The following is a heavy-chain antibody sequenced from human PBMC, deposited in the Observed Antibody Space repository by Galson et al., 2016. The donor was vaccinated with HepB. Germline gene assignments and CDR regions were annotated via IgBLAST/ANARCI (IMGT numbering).Heavy chain of an antibody. Sequence: SLRLSCAASGFTFTNAWMNWVRQAPGKGLEWVGRIKSKTDGGTTDSAAPVKGRFTISRDDSKNTLYLQMSSLKTDDTAVYYCTGKTFWSGYSSVGMDVWGQGTTVTVSS. D-gene: IGHD3-3*01. CDR2: IKSKTDGGTT. V-gene: IGHV3-15*07. CDR3: TGKTFWSGYSSVGMDV. CDR1: GFTFTNAW. J-gene: IGHJ6*02.